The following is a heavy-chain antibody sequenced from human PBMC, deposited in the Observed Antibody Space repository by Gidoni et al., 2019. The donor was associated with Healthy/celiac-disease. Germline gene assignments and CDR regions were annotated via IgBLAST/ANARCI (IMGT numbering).Heavy chain of an antibody. CDR3: ASYGAFVTEYFDY. D-gene: IGHD4-17*01. V-gene: IGHV4-30-4*01. Sequence: QVQLQESGPGLVKPSQTLSLTCTVSGGSISSGDYYWSWIRAPPGKGLEWIGYIYYSGRTYYNPSLKSRVTISVDTSKNQFSLKLSSVTAADTAVYYCASYGAFVTEYFDYWGQGTLVTVSS. CDR1: GGSISSGDYY. CDR2: IYYSGRT. J-gene: IGHJ4*02.